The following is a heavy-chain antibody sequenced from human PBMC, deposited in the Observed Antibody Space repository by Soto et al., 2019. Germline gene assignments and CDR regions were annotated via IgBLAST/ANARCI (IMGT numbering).Heavy chain of an antibody. CDR2: IYHSGST. CDR3: ARDPITGTTGTGWFDP. D-gene: IGHD1-7*01. V-gene: IGHV4-38-2*02. CDR1: VYSISSGYY. Sequence: PSEILSLTCAVAVYSISSGYYWDWIRQPQGKGLEWIGSIYHSGSTYYNPSLKSRVTISVDTSKNQFSLQLSSVTAADTAVYYCARDPITGTTGTGWFDPWGQGTMVTVSS. J-gene: IGHJ5*02.